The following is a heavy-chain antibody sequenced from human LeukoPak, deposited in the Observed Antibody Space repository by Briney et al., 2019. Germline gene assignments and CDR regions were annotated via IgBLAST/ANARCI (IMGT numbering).Heavy chain of an antibody. D-gene: IGHD3-10*01. CDR1: GSSFTSSW. J-gene: IGHJ5*02. CDR2: INPGDSDT. CDR3: ARQPGAGWFDP. Sequence: GESLQISCQASGSSFTSSWIGWAGQVPGKGLEGRAIINPGDSDTRYSPSFQGQVTISADKSISTVYLQWGSLKASDTAMYYCARQPGAGWFDPWGQGTLVTVSS. V-gene: IGHV5-51*01.